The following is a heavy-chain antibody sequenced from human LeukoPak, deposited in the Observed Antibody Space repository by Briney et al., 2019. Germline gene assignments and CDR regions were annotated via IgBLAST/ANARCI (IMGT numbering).Heavy chain of an antibody. V-gene: IGHV4-34*01. CDR1: GGSFSGYY. CDR3: AREDGYDSSGYYHTLGY. CDR2: INHSGST. D-gene: IGHD3-22*01. Sequence: PSETLSLTCAVYGGSFSGYYWSWIRQPPGKGLEWIGEINHSGSTNYNPSLKSRVTISVDTSKNQFSPKLSSVTAADTAVYYCAREDGYDSSGYYHTLGYWGQGTLVTVSS. J-gene: IGHJ4*02.